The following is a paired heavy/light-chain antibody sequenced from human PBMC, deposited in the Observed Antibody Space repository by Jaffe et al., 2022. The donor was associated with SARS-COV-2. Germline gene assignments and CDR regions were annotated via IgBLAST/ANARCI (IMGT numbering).Heavy chain of an antibody. Sequence: EVQLVESGGGLVKPGGSLRLSCAASGFTFSSYSMNWVRQAPGKGLEWVSSISSSSSYIYYADSVKGRFTISRDNAKNSLYLQMNSLRAEDTAVYYCARDLNDIVALRDDAFDIWGQGTMVTVSS. V-gene: IGHV3-21*01. CDR2: ISSSSSYI. CDR3: ARDLNDIVALRDDAFDI. D-gene: IGHD5-12*01. J-gene: IGHJ3*02. CDR1: GFTFSSYS.
Light chain of an antibody. J-gene: IGLJ1*01. CDR2: QDS. CDR1: KLGDKY. Sequence: SYELTQPPSVSVSPGQTASITCSGDKLGDKYACWYQQKPGQSPVLVIYQDSKRPSGIPERFSGSNSGNTATLTISGTQAMDEADYYCQAWDSSTGFVFGTGTKVTVL. V-gene: IGLV3-1*01. CDR3: QAWDSSTGFV.